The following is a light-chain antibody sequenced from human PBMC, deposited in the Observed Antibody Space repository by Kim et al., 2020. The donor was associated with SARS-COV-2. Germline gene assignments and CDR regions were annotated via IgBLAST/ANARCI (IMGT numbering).Light chain of an antibody. Sequence: GARVTLSCAGSSSKSGTNFVSWNHKFPGTAPKLLIYQNNQRPAGVPDRFSGSKSGTSASLAISGLRSEDEAHYYCAAWDDSLSGGVFGGGTQLTVL. CDR3: AAWDDSLSGGV. J-gene: IGLJ3*02. CDR1: SSKSGTNF. V-gene: IGLV1-47*01. CDR2: QNN.